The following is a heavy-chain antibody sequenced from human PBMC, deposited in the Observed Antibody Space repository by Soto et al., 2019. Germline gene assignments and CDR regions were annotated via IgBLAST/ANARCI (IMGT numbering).Heavy chain of an antibody. J-gene: IGHJ5*02. V-gene: IGHV4-30-4*01. Sequence: SETLSLTCTVSGGSISSGDYYWSWIRQPPGKGLEWIGYIYYSGSTYYNPSLKSRVTISVDTSKNQFSLKLSSVTAADTAVYYCARDRYSYGSGGYYNHAGNWFDPWGQGTLVTLSS. CDR3: ARDRYSYGSGGYYNHAGNWFDP. CDR2: IYYSGST. CDR1: GGSISSGDYY. D-gene: IGHD3-10*01.